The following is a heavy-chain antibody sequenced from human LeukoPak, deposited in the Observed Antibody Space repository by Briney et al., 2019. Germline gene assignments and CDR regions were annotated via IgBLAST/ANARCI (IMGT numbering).Heavy chain of an antibody. CDR2: IHSSGIT. CDR3: ARDRCEGYCTSFDS. D-gene: IGHD2-8*01. J-gene: IGHJ5*01. CDR1: GGSVNNYY. Sequence: PSETLSLTCTVSGGSVNNYYWSWIRQPAGKGLEWIGRIHSSGITNYNPSLKSRVSISVDKSKNQFSLKLISVTAAGTAVYYCARDRCEGYCTSFDSWGQGTLVTVSS. V-gene: IGHV4-4*07.